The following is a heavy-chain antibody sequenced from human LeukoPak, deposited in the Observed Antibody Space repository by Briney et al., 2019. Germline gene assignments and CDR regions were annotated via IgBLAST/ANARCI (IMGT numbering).Heavy chain of an antibody. CDR1: GYTFTSYG. V-gene: IGHV1-18*01. J-gene: IGHJ4*02. Sequence: GSSVKVTCKASGYTFTSYGISWVRQAPGQGLEWMGSINAYSGNTNYVQKLQGRVTMTTDTSTSTAYMELRSLRSDDTAIYYCARGGITMFMESDYWGQGTLVTVSS. D-gene: IGHD3-3*01. CDR2: INAYSGNT. CDR3: ARGGITMFMESDY.